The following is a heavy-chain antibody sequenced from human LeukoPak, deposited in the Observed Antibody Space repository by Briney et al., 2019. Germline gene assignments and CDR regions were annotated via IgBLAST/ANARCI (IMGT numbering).Heavy chain of an antibody. Sequence: ASVKVSCKASGYTFTSYGISWVRRAPGQGLEWMGWISAYNGNTNYAQKLQGRVTMTTDTSTSTAYVELRSLRSDDTAVYYCARDLPNIVVVPAAIGVDYWGQGTLVTVSS. J-gene: IGHJ4*02. V-gene: IGHV1-18*01. CDR1: GYTFTSYG. CDR3: ARDLPNIVVVPAAIGVDY. CDR2: ISAYNGNT. D-gene: IGHD2-2*01.